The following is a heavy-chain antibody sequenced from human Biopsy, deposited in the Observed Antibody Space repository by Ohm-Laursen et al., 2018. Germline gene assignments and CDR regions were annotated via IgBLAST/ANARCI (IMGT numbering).Heavy chain of an antibody. CDR3: AADINVWNVNY. D-gene: IGHD1-1*01. CDR2: FAPENGKT. CDR1: GYTLTALS. J-gene: IGHJ4*02. Sequence: ASVKVSCKVSGYTLTALSMHWVRQVPGKGLEWMGGFAPENGKTVYAQNFQARVSLTEDASTDTAYMELRSLRSEDTAVYYCAADINVWNVNYWGQGTQVTVSS. V-gene: IGHV1-24*01.